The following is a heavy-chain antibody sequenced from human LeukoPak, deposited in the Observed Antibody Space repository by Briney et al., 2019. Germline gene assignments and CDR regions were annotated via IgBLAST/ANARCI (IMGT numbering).Heavy chain of an antibody. Sequence: GGSLRLSCAASGFTFSSYAMSWVRQAPGKGLEWVSAISGSGGSTYYADSVKGRFTNSRGNSKNTLYLQMNSLRAEDTAVYYCAKDAQNYYGSGSIFDYWGQGTLVTVSS. CDR3: AKDAQNYYGSGSIFDY. CDR2: ISGSGGST. D-gene: IGHD3-10*01. V-gene: IGHV3-23*01. J-gene: IGHJ4*02. CDR1: GFTFSSYA.